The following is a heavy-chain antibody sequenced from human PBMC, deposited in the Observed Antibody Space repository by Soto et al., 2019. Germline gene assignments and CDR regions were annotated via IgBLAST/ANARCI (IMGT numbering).Heavy chain of an antibody. V-gene: IGHV1-18*01. CDR2: ISAYNGNT. J-gene: IGHJ5*02. Sequence: QVQLVQSGAEVKKPGASVKVSCKASGYTFTSYGISWVRQAPGQGLEWMGWISAYNGNTNYAQKLQGRVTMTTDTSASTAHMERSSLRSDDPAVYYCEREGVSERDSSGWSHWFDPWGQGTLVTVSS. D-gene: IGHD6-19*01. CDR1: GYTFTSYG. CDR3: EREGVSERDSSGWSHWFDP.